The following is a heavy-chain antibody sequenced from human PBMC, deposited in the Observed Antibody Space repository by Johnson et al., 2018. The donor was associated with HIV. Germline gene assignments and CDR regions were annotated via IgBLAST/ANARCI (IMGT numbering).Heavy chain of an antibody. CDR2: IFSGGST. D-gene: IGHD3-10*01. CDR1: GFTVSTSY. V-gene: IGHV3-53*01. Sequence: EVHLVESGGGLVQPGGSLRLSCAVSGFTVSTSYMTWVRQAPGKGLEWGSVIFSGGSTYYADSVKGRFTISRDNSKNTLYLQMNSLRAEDTAVYYCARDWELLNGFDIWGQGTMVTVSS. CDR3: ARDWELLNGFDI. J-gene: IGHJ3*02.